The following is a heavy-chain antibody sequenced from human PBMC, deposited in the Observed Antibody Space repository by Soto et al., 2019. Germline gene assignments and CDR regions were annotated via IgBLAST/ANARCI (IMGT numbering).Heavy chain of an antibody. Sequence: EVQLVESGGGLVQPGGSLRLSCAASGFTFSDHYMDWVRQPPGKGLEWVGRIRKKANSYTTEYAASVKGRFTISREDTKNSLYRQMNSLKTEDTAVYCCARVVIVATSYYFDYWGQGTLVTVSS. CDR1: GFTFSDHY. J-gene: IGHJ4*02. D-gene: IGHD5-12*01. V-gene: IGHV3-72*01. CDR3: ARVVIVATSYYFDY. CDR2: IRKKANSYTT.